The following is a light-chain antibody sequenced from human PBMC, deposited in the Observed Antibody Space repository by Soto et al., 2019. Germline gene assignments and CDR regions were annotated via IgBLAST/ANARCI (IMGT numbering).Light chain of an antibody. CDR2: VVN. CDR3: SSYAGSSNV. V-gene: IGLV2-8*01. Sequence: QSALTQPPSASGSPGQSVAISCTGTSSDVGGYNYVSWYQQHPGKAPKLMIYVVNKWPSGVPDRYSGSKSGNTASLTVSGLQAEDEADYYCSSYAGSSNVFGTGSKLTVL. J-gene: IGLJ1*01. CDR1: SSDVGGYNY.